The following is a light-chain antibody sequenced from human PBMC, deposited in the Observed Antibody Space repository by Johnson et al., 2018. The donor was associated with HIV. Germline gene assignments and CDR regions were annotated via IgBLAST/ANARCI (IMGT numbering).Light chain of an antibody. CDR3: GTWDSSLSVPG. V-gene: IGLV1-51*02. CDR2: ENS. J-gene: IGLJ1*01. Sequence: QSALTQPPSVSAAPGQKVTISCSGSSSNIGNNYVSWYQQLPGTAPKLLIYENSKRPSGIPDRFSGSTSGTSATLGITGLQTGDEADYYCGTWDSSLSVPGFGSGTKVTVL. CDR1: SSNIGNNY.